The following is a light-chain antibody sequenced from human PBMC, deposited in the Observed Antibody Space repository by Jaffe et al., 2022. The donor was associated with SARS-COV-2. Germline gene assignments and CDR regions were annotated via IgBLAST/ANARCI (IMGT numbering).Light chain of an antibody. Sequence: EIVMTQSPATLSVSPGERATLSCRASQSVSNNLAWYQQKPGQAPRLLIYGASTGATRIPARFSGSGSGTEFTLTISSLQSEDFAVYYCQQYNNWPRTFGQGTKVEIK. J-gene: IGKJ1*01. V-gene: IGKV3-15*01. CDR2: GAS. CDR1: QSVSNN. CDR3: QQYNNWPRT.